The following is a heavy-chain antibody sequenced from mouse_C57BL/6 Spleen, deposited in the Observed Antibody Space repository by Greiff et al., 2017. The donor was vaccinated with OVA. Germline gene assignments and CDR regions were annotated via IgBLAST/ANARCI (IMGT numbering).Heavy chain of an antibody. CDR3: ARGIVYYAMDY. CDR2: IWSGGST. J-gene: IGHJ4*01. V-gene: IGHV2-2*01. Sequence: VQLQESGPGLVQPSQSLSITCTVSGFSLTSSGVHWVRQSPGKGLEWLGVIWSGGSTDYNAAFISRLSISKDNSKSQVFFKMNSLQAADTAIYYCARGIVYYAMDYWGQGTSVTVSS. CDR1: GFSLTSSG.